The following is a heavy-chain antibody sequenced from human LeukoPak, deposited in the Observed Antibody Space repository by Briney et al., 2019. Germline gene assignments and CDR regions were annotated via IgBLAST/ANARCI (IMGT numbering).Heavy chain of an antibody. V-gene: IGHV3-23*01. CDR2: ISGSGGST. CDR1: GFTFSSYA. CDR3: AKQWQQWLDRTFDY. D-gene: IGHD6-19*01. Sequence: PGGSLRLSCAASGFTFSSYAMSWVRQAPGKGLEWVSGISGSGGSTYYADSVKGRFTISRDNSKNTLYLQMNSLRAEDTAVYYCAKQWQQWLDRTFDYWGQGTLVTVSS. J-gene: IGHJ4*02.